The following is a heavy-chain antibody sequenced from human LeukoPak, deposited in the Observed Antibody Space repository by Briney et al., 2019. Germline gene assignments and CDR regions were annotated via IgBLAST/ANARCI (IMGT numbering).Heavy chain of an antibody. V-gene: IGHV3-7*01. CDR2: IKQDGSEK. J-gene: IGHJ4*02. CDR3: ARDGFGGSGDFDY. CDR1: GFTFSRYW. Sequence: PGGSLRLCCAASGFTFSRYWMSWLRQAPGKGLEWVANIKQDGSEKYYVDSVRGRFTISRDNAKNSLYLQMNSLRAEDTAVYYCARDGFGGSGDFDYWGQGTLVTVSS. D-gene: IGHD3-10*01.